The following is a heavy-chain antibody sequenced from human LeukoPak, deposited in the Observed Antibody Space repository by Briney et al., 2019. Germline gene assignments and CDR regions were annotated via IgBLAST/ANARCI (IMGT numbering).Heavy chain of an antibody. J-gene: IGHJ4*02. Sequence: SGGSLRLSCVASGFTFSSFAMSWVRQAPGKGLEWVSFISGSGGSTLYADSVKGRFTISRDYSKNTLFLQMNSLRAEDSAAYFCAKGVTGIQDYLFEYWGQGTLVTVSS. V-gene: IGHV3-23*01. CDR3: AKGVTGIQDYLFEY. CDR2: ISGSGGST. CDR1: GFTFSSFA. D-gene: IGHD1-1*01.